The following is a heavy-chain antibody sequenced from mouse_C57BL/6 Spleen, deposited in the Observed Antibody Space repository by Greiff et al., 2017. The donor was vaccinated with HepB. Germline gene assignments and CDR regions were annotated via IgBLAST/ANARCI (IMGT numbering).Heavy chain of an antibody. CDR2: ISSGSSTI. CDR1: GFTFSDYG. Sequence: EVQLVESGGGLVKPGGSLKLSCAASGFTFSDYGMHWVRQAPEKGLEWVAYISSGSSTIYYADTVKGRFTISRDNAKNTLFLQMTSLRSEDTALYYCARGGYSDYDVWGTGTTVTVSS. V-gene: IGHV5-17*01. D-gene: IGHD2-12*01. CDR3: ARGGYSDYDV. J-gene: IGHJ1*03.